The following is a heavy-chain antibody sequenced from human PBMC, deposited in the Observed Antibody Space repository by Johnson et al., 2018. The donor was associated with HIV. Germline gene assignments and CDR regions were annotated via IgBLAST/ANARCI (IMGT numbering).Heavy chain of an antibody. CDR1: GSTFSSYG. CDR2: IWHDGRDV. CDR3: AKDQHGPLVPTVMRDDAFDI. D-gene: IGHD5-12*01. Sequence: QVQLVESGGGVAQPGTSLRLSCAASGSTFSSYGIHWVRQAPGKGLEWVAFIWHDGRDVYYADSVKGRFTVSRDNSKNAVYLQMNSLGAGDTAVYYCAKDQHGPLVPTVMRDDAFDIWGQGTMVTVSS. V-gene: IGHV3-33*03. J-gene: IGHJ3*02.